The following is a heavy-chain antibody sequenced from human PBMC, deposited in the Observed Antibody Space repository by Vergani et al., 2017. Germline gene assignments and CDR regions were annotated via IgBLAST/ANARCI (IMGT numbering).Heavy chain of an antibody. CDR1: GGSFSGYY. Sequence: QVQLQQWGAGLLKPSETLSLTCAVYGGSFSGYYWSWIREPPGKGLEWIGEINHSGSTNYNPTLKSRVTISVDTAKNQFSRKLSSVTAADTAVYYCARSRRSTVGVCVYDHWGQGTLVTVSS. CDR3: ARSRRSTVGVCVYDH. J-gene: IGHJ5*02. V-gene: IGHV4-34*01. D-gene: IGHD2-8*02. CDR2: INHSGST.